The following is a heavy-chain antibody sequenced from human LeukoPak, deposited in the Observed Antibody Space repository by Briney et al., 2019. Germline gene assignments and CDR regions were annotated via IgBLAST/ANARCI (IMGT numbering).Heavy chain of an antibody. CDR2: IYYSGST. J-gene: IGHJ5*02. CDR1: GGSISSSSYY. D-gene: IGHD2-15*01. V-gene: IGHV4-39*07. CDR3: ARDEHCSGGSCYSNNWFDP. Sequence: SETLSLTCTVSGGSISSSSYYWGWIRQPPGKGLEWIGSIYYSGSTYYNPSLKSRVTISVDTSKNQFSLKLSSVTAADTAVYYCARDEHCSGGSCYSNNWFDPWGQGTLVTVSS.